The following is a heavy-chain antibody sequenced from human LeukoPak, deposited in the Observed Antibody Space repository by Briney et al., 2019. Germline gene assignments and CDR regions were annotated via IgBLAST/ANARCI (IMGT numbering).Heavy chain of an antibody. CDR3: ARDSSLYSISWLADC. V-gene: IGHV3-21*01. CDR1: GFTFSSYS. J-gene: IGHJ4*02. Sequence: GGSLRLSCAASGFTFSSYSMNWVRQAPGKGLEWVSSIRSSSSYIYYADSVKGRFTISRDNAKNSLYLQMNSLRAEDTAVYYCARDSSLYSISWLADCWGQGTLVTVSS. CDR2: IRSSSSYI. D-gene: IGHD6-13*01.